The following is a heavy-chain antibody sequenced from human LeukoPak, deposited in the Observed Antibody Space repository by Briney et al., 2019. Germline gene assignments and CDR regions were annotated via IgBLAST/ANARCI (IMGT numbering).Heavy chain of an antibody. D-gene: IGHD3-22*01. CDR2: MKPDGSEI. V-gene: IGHV3-7*01. J-gene: IGHJ4*02. CDR3: AKDPNPYYYDSSGYYPGRY. Sequence: GGSLRLSCAASGFTFTTYWMSWVRQAPGKGLEWVANMKPDGSEIFYVDSVKGRFTISRDNAMNTLYLQMNSLRAEDTAVYYCAKDPNPYYYDSSGYYPGRYWGQGTLVTVSS. CDR1: GFTFTTYW.